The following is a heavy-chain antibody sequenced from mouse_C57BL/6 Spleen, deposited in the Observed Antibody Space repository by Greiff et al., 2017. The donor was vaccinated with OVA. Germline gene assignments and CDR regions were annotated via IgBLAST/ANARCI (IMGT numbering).Heavy chain of an antibody. CDR3: ARRTAAQPAWFAY. CDR2: IYPGSGST. V-gene: IGHV1-55*01. J-gene: IGHJ3*01. D-gene: IGHD3-2*02. Sequence: QVHVKQPGAELVKPGASVKMSCKASGYTFTSYWITWVKQRPGQGLEWIGDIYPGSGSTNYNEKFKSKATLTVDTSSSTAYMQLSSLTSEDSAVYYCARRTAAQPAWFAYWGQGTLVTVSA. CDR1: GYTFTSYW.